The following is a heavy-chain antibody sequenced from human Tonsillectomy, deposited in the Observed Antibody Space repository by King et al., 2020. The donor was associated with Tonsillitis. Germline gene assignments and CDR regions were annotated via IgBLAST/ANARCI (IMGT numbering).Heavy chain of an antibody. Sequence: VQLVESGGGAVQPGRSLRLSCAASGFTFSSHGMHWVRQAPGKGLEWVAVISYDGNKKHYADSVKGRFTISRDNSKNTLYLQMNTLRAEDTAAYYCVRDRQWDLLRESYFDYWGQGTLVTVSS. CDR2: ISYDGNKK. D-gene: IGHD1-26*01. V-gene: IGHV3-30*05. J-gene: IGHJ4*02. CDR1: GFTFSSHG. CDR3: VRDRQWDLLRESYFDY.